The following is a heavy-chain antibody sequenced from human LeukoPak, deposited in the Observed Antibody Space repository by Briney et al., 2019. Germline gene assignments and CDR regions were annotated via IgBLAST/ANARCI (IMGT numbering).Heavy chain of an antibody. Sequence: GRSLRLSCAASGFTFSSYGMHWVRQAPGKGLEWVAVISYDGSNKYYADSVMGRFTISRDNSKNTLYLQMNSLRAEDTAVYYCAKDLLGSGSSLGPDYWGQGTLVTVSS. J-gene: IGHJ4*02. CDR2: ISYDGSNK. CDR3: AKDLLGSGSSLGPDY. V-gene: IGHV3-30*18. CDR1: GFTFSSYG. D-gene: IGHD3-10*02.